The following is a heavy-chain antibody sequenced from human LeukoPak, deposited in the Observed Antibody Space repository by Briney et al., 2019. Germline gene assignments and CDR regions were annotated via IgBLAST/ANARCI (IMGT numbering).Heavy chain of an antibody. CDR1: GFTFSRYG. CDR3: AKAIGGDYGYFDL. D-gene: IGHD4-17*01. CDR2: IWYDGSNK. V-gene: IGHV3-33*06. Sequence: PGRSLRLSCAASGFTFSRYGMHWVRQAPGKGLEWVAVIWYDGSNKYYADSVKGRFTIFGDNSKNTLYLQMNSLRAEDTAVYYCAKAIGGDYGYFDLWGRGTLVTVSS. J-gene: IGHJ2*01.